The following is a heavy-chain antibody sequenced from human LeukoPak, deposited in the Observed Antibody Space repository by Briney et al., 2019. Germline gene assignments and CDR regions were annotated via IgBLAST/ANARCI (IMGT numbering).Heavy chain of an antibody. Sequence: PGGSLRLSCAASGFRFNTYWMSWVRQAPGKGLEWVANIKQDGNEKYYADSVKGRFTISRDNGKNSLDLQMNSLRADDTAVYYCARDTLGEGEDANYAVYYFDYGGQGTVVTVSS. V-gene: IGHV3-7*01. D-gene: IGHD4/OR15-4a*01. CDR2: IKQDGNEK. CDR3: ARDTLGEGEDANYAVYYFDY. J-gene: IGHJ4*02. CDR1: GFRFNTYW.